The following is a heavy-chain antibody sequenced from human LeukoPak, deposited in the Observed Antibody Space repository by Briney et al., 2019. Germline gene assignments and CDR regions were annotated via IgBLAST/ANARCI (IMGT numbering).Heavy chain of an antibody. J-gene: IGHJ4*02. CDR3: ARRGGVYLDY. V-gene: IGHV4-34*01. CDR1: GGSFSGYY. Sequence: ASETLSLTCAVYGGSFSGYYWSWIRQPPGKGLEWIGEINHSGSTNYNPSLKSRVTISVDTSKNQFSLKLNSVTAADTAVYYCARRGGVYLDYWGQGTLVTVSS. CDR2: INHSGST. D-gene: IGHD3-10*01.